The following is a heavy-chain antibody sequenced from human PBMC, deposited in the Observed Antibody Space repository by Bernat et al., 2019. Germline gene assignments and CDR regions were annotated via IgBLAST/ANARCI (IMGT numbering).Heavy chain of an antibody. Sequence: EVQLVESGGGLVQPGGSLRLSCTASGFTLSIYEMNWVRQAPGKGLERVSYISSSDNTVYYADSVKGRFTISRDNAKNSLYLQMNSLRVEDTAVYSCARGPGQNWYFDLWGRGTLVTVSS. CDR3: ARGPGQNWYFDL. CDR1: GFTLSIYE. J-gene: IGHJ2*01. V-gene: IGHV3-48*03. CDR2: ISSSDNTV. D-gene: IGHD7-27*01.